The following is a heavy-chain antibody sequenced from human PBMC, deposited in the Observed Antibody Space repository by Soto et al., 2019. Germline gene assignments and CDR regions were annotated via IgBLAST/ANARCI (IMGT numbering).Heavy chain of an antibody. CDR2: IYHSGST. D-gene: IGHD3-16*02. Sequence: QVQLQESGPGLVKPSGTLSLTCAVSGGPISSSNWWSWVRQPPGKGLEWIGEIYHSGSTNYNPSLKSRVTISVDKSKNQFSLKLSSVTAADTAVYYCARVLKGYYDYVWGSYRPAPRYFDLWGRGTLVTVSS. CDR3: ARVLKGYYDYVWGSYRPAPRYFDL. J-gene: IGHJ2*01. V-gene: IGHV4-4*02. CDR1: GGPISSSNW.